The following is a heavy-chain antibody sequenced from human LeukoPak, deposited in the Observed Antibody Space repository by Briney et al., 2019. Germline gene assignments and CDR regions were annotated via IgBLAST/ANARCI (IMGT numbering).Heavy chain of an antibody. V-gene: IGHV3-30*18. CDR3: AKDVAVAGTGYSVLGH. Sequence: GGSLRLSCAVSGFTVSSNYMSWVRQAPGKGLEWVTAISSDGRNKYYADSVKGRFTVSRDNSKNTLYLQMNSLRAEDTAVYYCAKDVAVAGTGYSVLGHWGQGTLVTVSS. CDR2: ISSDGRNK. J-gene: IGHJ4*02. CDR1: GFTVSSNY. D-gene: IGHD6-19*01.